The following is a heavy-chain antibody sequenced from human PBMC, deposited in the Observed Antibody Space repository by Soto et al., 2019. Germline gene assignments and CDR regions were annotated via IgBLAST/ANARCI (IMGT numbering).Heavy chain of an antibody. CDR3: VRVGITVMRGRIRGGHYGLDV. D-gene: IGHD3-10*01. CDR2: INGVGTYV. J-gene: IGHJ6*02. V-gene: IGHV3-21*01. CDR1: GFTFSSYT. Sequence: EVRLVESGGGLVKTGGSLRISCAASGFTFSSYTMNWVRQAPGKGLEWVANINGVGTYVYYIDSVQGRFTISRDNAKNSVYLQMSSLRVEDTAVYYCVRVGITVMRGRIRGGHYGLDVWGQGTTVTVSS.